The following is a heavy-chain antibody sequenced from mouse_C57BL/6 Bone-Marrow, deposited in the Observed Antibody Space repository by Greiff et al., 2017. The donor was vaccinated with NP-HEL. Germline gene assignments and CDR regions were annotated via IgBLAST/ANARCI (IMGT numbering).Heavy chain of an antibody. V-gene: IGHV10-3*01. CDR3: VRELLRRYYYAMDY. Sequence: EVQGVESGGGLVQPKGSLKLSCAASGFTFNTYAMHWVRQAPGKGLEWVARIRSKSSNYATYYADSVKDRFTISRDDSQSMLYLQMNNLKTEDTAMYYCVRELLRRYYYAMDYWGQGTSVTVSS. D-gene: IGHD1-1*01. CDR2: IRSKSSNYAT. CDR1: GFTFNTYA. J-gene: IGHJ4*01.